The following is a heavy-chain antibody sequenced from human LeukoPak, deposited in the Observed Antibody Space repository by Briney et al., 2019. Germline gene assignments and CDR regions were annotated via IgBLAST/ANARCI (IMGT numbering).Heavy chain of an antibody. V-gene: IGHV3-23*01. D-gene: IGHD7-27*01. CDR1: GFTFSSYA. CDR3: AKSGGGNWGFES. J-gene: IGHJ4*02. CDR2: ISGSGDST. Sequence: GGSLRLSCAASGFTFSSYAMSWVRQAPGKGLEWVSTISGSGDSTFYAGSVKGRFPISRDNSKNTVYLQMNSLGAEDTAVYFCAKSGGGNWGFESWGQGALVTVSS.